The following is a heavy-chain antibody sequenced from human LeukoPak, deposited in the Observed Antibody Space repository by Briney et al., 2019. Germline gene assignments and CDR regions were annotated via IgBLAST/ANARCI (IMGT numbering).Heavy chain of an antibody. D-gene: IGHD6-13*01. V-gene: IGHV3-30-3*01. CDR2: ISYDGSNK. CDR3: ARDWQQLVFDY. CDR1: EFTFSSYA. Sequence: PGGSLRLSCAASEFTFSSYAMHWVRQAPGKGLEWVAVISYDGSNKYYADSVKGRFTISRDNSKNTLYLQMNSLRAEDTAVYYCARDWQQLVFDYWGQGTLVTVSS. J-gene: IGHJ4*02.